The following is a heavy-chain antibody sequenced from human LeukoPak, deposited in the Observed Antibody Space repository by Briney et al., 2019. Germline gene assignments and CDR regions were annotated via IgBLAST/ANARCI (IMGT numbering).Heavy chain of an antibody. D-gene: IGHD3-10*01. CDR2: IYSDNT. J-gene: IGHJ4*02. CDR3: AKDGSGSFWQLYFDY. V-gene: IGHV3-53*01. Sequence: HPGGSLRLSCTVSGFTVSSNSMSWVRQAPGKGLEWVSFIYSDNTHYSDSVKDRFTISRDNSKNTLYLQMNSLRAEDTAVYFCAKDGSGSFWQLYFDYWGQGTLVTVSS. CDR1: GFTVSSNS.